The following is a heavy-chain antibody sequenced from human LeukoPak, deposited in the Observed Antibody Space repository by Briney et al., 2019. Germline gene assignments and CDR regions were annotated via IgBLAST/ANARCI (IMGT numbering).Heavy chain of an antibody. D-gene: IGHD2/OR15-2a*01. CDR1: GTSFTNYG. J-gene: IGHJ4*02. CDR3: ARGEYPNDY. V-gene: IGHV1-18*01. CDR2: ISAHNRNT. Sequence: ASVKVSCKVVGTSFTNYGITWVRQAPGQGLEWMAWISAHNRNTNVAQNFQGRVTMTTDTSTSTAYMELRSLRSDDTAMYYCARGEYPNDYWGQGTLVTVSS.